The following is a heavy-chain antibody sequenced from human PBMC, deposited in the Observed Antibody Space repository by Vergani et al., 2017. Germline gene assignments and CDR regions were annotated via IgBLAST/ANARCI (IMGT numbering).Heavy chain of an antibody. D-gene: IGHD3-22*01. CDR1: GGTFSSYA. J-gene: IGHJ6*02. CDR2: IIPIFGTA. Sequence: QVQLVQSGAEVKKPGSSVKVSCKASGGTFSSYAISWVRQAPGQGLEWMGGIIPIFGTANYAQKFQGRVTITADKSTSTAYMELSSLRSEDTAVYYCARDLGGTSDYYDPYGMDVWGQGTTVTVSS. CDR3: ARDLGGTSDYYDPYGMDV. V-gene: IGHV1-69*06.